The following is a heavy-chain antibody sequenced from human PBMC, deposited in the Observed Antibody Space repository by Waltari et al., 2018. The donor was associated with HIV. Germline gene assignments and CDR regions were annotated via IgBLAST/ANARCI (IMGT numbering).Heavy chain of an antibody. CDR1: GFTFDDYA. CDR2: SSWDGGST. J-gene: IGHJ3*02. CDR3: STYGDSEAFDI. V-gene: IGHV3-43D*03. Sequence: EVQLVESGGVVVQPGGSLRLSCAASGFTFDDYAMHWVRQAPGKGLEWVSRSSWDGGSTYYADSVKGRFTISRDNSKNSLYLQMNSLRAEDTALYYCSTYGDSEAFDIWGQGTMVTVSS. D-gene: IGHD4-17*01.